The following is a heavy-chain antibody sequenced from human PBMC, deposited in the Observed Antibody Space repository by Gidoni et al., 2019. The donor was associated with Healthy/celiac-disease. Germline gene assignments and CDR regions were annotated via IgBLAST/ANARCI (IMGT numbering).Heavy chain of an antibody. D-gene: IGHD6-19*01. J-gene: IGHJ3*02. Sequence: QVQLVQSGAEVKKPGSSVKVSCKASGGTFSSYTISWVRQAPGQGLEWMGRIIPILGIENYAQKFQGRVTITADKSTSTAYMELSSLRSEDTAVYYCSRQAGTSGDAFDIWGQGTMVTVSS. V-gene: IGHV1-69*02. CDR1: GGTFSSYT. CDR3: SRQAGTSGDAFDI. CDR2: IIPILGIE.